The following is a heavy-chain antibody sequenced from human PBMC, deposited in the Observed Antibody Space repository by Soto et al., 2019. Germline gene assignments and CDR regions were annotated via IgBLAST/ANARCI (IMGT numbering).Heavy chain of an antibody. CDR1: GFTSSTYS. CDR3: ARDYYDSSGYYHH. Sequence: GGSLRLSCAASGFTSSTYSMNWVRQAPGKGLEWLSYITSTSRTIYYADSVKGRFTISRDNAKNSLYLQMSSLRDEDTAVYYCARDYYDSSGYYHHWGQGTLVTVSS. V-gene: IGHV3-48*02. J-gene: IGHJ5*02. CDR2: ITSTSRTI. D-gene: IGHD3-22*01.